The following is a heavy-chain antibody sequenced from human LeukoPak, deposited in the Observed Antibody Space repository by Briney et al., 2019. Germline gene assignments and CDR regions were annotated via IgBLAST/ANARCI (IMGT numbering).Heavy chain of an antibody. D-gene: IGHD4-17*01. CDR3: ARGAGGYGRSFDY. CDR1: GGSISSGGYY. J-gene: IGHJ4*02. V-gene: IGHV4-31*03. Sequence: SETLSLTCTVSGGSISSGGYYWSWIRQHPGKGLEWIGYIYYSGSTYYNPSLKSRVTISVDTSKNQFSLKLGSVTAADTAVYYCARGAGGYGRSFDYWGQGTLVTVSS. CDR2: IYYSGST.